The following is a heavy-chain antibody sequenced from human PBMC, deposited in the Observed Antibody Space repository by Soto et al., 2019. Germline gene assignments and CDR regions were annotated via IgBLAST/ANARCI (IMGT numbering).Heavy chain of an antibody. Sequence: SETLSLTSTVSGGSISSGDFYWSWIRQPPGKGLEWIGYIYYSGSTYYNPSLKSRVTISVDTSKNQFSLKLSSVTAADTAVYYCARALGYCTSTSCYSYYGMDVWGQGTTVTVSS. CDR3: ARALGYCTSTSCYSYYGMDV. CDR2: IYYSGST. CDR1: GGSISSGDFY. D-gene: IGHD2-2*02. J-gene: IGHJ6*02. V-gene: IGHV4-30-4*02.